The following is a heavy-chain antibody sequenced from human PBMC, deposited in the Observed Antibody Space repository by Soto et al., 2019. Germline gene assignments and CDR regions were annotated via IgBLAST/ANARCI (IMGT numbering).Heavy chain of an antibody. CDR2: IGEGGFST. V-gene: IGHV3-23*01. J-gene: IGHJ6*02. CDR1: GFTFSTYA. Sequence: PGGSLRLSCAASGFTFSTYAMSWVRQAPGKGLEWVYVIGEGGFSTQYAASVKGRFTISRDNSKNMLYLQMNSLRSDDTAVYYCARDSITRVSSDVPGMDVWGQGTTVTVSS. D-gene: IGHD3-16*01. CDR3: ARDSITRVSSDVPGMDV.